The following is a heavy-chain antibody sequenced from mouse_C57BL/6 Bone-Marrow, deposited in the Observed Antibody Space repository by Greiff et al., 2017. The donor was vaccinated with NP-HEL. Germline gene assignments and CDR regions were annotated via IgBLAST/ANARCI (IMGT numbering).Heavy chain of an antibody. CDR1: GFTFTDYY. D-gene: IGHD2-4*01. CDR2: IRNKANGYTI. Sequence: EVQLVESGGGLVQPGGSLSLSCAASGFTFTDYYMSWVRQPPGKALEWVGFIRNKANGYTIEYSASVKGRFTISRDNSPSILYLQMNALRAEDSATYYCARSIYYDYADDPFYGMDYWGQGTSVTVSS. J-gene: IGHJ4*01. CDR3: ARSIYYDYADDPFYGMDY. V-gene: IGHV7-3*01.